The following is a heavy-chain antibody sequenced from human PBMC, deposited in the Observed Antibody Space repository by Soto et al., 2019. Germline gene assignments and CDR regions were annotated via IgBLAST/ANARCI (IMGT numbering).Heavy chain of an antibody. CDR2: MSNSGSRT. J-gene: IGHJ4*02. V-gene: IGHV3-23*01. CDR1: GFTFSNYA. CDR3: AKAYFDILSGYFGDY. D-gene: IGHD3-9*01. Sequence: VQLLESGGGLVQPGGSLRLSCAASGFTFSNYAMSWVRQAPGKGLEWVSGMSNSGSRTYYADSVKGRFIISRDNSKNTLYLQMNSQRPEDTAVYYCAKAYFDILSGYFGDYWGQGTLVSVSS.